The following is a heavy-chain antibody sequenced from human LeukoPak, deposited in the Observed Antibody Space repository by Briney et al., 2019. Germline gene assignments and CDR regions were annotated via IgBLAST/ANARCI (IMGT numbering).Heavy chain of an antibody. CDR3: ARHATGYSSTWYAY. D-gene: IGHD6-13*01. Sequence: GESLKISCKGSGYSFSRYWIGWVRQMPGKGLEWMGTIYPGDSDTRYSPSFQGQVIISADRSISTAYLQWSSLKASDTAMYYCARHATGYSSTWYAYWGQGTPVTVSS. CDR2: IYPGDSDT. J-gene: IGHJ4*02. CDR1: GYSFSRYW. V-gene: IGHV5-51*01.